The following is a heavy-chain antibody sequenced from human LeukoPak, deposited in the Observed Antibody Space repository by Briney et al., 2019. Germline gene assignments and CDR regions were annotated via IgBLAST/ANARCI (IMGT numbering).Heavy chain of an antibody. CDR3: ARIDPQGLIIFYFDY. V-gene: IGHV3-7*01. CDR1: GFTFSSYW. D-gene: IGHD2-8*01. Sequence: PGGSLRLSCAASGFTFSSYWMSWVRQAPGKGLEWVANIKQDGSEKYYVDSVKGRLTISRDNAKTSLYLQINSLRVDDTAVYYCARIDPQGLIIFYFDYWGQGTLVTVSS. J-gene: IGHJ4*02. CDR2: IKQDGSEK.